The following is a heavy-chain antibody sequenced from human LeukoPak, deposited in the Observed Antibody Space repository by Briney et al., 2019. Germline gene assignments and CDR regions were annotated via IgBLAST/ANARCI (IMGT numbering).Heavy chain of an antibody. Sequence: PSETLSLTCTASRGSIGSYYWGWIRQPPGKGLEWIAYIFNTGTTKYNPSLKSRVTISLDTSNSQFSLKLSSVTAADTAVYYCARLWGFCPGGTCSFDQWGQGSLVIVSS. CDR1: RGSIGSYY. V-gene: IGHV4-59*08. J-gene: IGHJ4*02. D-gene: IGHD2-8*02. CDR2: IFNTGTT. CDR3: ARLWGFCPGGTCSFDQ.